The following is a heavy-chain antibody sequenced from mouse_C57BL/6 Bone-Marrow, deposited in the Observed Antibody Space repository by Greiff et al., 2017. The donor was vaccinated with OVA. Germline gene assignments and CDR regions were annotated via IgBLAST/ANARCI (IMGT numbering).Heavy chain of an antibody. CDR2: SGST. CDR3: ARSENNWDYFDY. D-gene: IGHD4-1*01. J-gene: IGHJ2*01. Sequence: QVQLQQSGAELMKPGASVKLSCKATGYTFTGYWIEWVKQRPGSGSTNYNEKFKGKATFTADTSSNTAYMQLSSLTTEDSAIYYCARSENNWDYFDYWGQGTTLTVSS. CDR1: GYTFTGYW. V-gene: IGHV1-9*01.